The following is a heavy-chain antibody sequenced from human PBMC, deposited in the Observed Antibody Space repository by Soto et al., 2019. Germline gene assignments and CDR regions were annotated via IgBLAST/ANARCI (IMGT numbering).Heavy chain of an antibody. CDR2: ISGSGGST. Sequence: GGSLRLSCAASGFTFSSYAMSWVRQAPGKGLEWVSAISGSGGSTYYADSVKGRFTISRDNSKNTLYLQMNSLRAEDMAVFYCAKMLGDSDYYYYGMDVWGQGTTVTVSS. V-gene: IGHV3-23*01. CDR1: GFTFSSYA. D-gene: IGHD2-15*01. J-gene: IGHJ6*02. CDR3: AKMLGDSDYYYYGMDV.